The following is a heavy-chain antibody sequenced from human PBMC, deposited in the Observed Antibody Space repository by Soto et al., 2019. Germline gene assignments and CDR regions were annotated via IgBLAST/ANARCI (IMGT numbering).Heavy chain of an antibody. V-gene: IGHV1-69*13. D-gene: IGHD3-16*02. CDR3: ASTALSYYFDY. Sequence: PVKVSCKASGGTFSSYAISWVRQAPGQGLEWMGGIIPIFGTANYAQKFQGRVTITADESTSTAYMGLSSLRSEDTAVYYCASTALSYYFDYWSQGTLVTVSS. CDR1: GGTFSSYA. CDR2: IIPIFGTA. J-gene: IGHJ4*02.